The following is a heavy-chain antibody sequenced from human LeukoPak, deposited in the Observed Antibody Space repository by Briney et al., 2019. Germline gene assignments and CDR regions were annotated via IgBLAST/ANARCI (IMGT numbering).Heavy chain of an antibody. V-gene: IGHV3-23*01. CDR3: AKTTDILTGYSTLIDY. Sequence: PGGSLRLSCAASGFTFSSYAMSWVRQAPGKGLEWVSAISGSGGSTYYADSVKGRFTISRDNSKNTLYLQMNSLRAEDTAVYYCAKTTDILTGYSTLIDYWGQGTLVTVSS. CDR2: ISGSGGST. D-gene: IGHD3-9*01. J-gene: IGHJ4*02. CDR1: GFTFSSYA.